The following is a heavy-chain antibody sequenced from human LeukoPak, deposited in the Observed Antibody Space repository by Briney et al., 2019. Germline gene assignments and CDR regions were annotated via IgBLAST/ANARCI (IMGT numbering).Heavy chain of an antibody. CDR1: GGSFSGYF. Sequence: SETLSLTCAVYGGSFSGYFWNWIRQPPGKGLEWIGKINHSGSTNYNPSLKSRVTISVDTSKNQFSLNLNSVTAADTAVYYCAKSGPWHALDIWGQGTMVTVSS. V-gene: IGHV4-34*01. CDR2: INHSGST. J-gene: IGHJ3*02. CDR3: AKSGPWHALDI.